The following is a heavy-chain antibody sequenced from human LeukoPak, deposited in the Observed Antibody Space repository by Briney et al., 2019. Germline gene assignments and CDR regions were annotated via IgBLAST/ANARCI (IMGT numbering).Heavy chain of an antibody. Sequence: KPGGSLRLSCAASGFTFSSYSMNWVRQAPGKGLEWVSSISSSSSYIYYADSVKGRFTISRDNAKNSLCLQMNSLRAEDTAVYYCARRRPEDIVVVVPGWFDPWGQGTLVTVSS. D-gene: IGHD2-15*01. J-gene: IGHJ5*02. V-gene: IGHV3-21*01. CDR2: ISSSSSYI. CDR3: ARRRPEDIVVVVPGWFDP. CDR1: GFTFSSYS.